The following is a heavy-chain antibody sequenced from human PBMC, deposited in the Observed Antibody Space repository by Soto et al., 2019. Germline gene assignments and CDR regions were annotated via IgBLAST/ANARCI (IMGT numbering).Heavy chain of an antibody. CDR1: GFTFRTYW. J-gene: IGHJ3*02. Sequence: EVQLVESGGGLVQPGGSLRLSCAASGFTFRTYWMHWVRQSPGKGLVLVSRVTGDGSFTYYADSVKGRFTISRDNAQDMLYLQMNSLRVEDTAVYYCVRHLTYVSDMWGQGTMVTVSS. CDR3: VRHLTYVSDM. V-gene: IGHV3-74*01. D-gene: IGHD3-9*01. CDR2: VTGDGSFT.